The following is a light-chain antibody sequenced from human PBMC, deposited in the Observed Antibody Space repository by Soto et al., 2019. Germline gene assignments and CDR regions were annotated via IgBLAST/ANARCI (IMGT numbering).Light chain of an antibody. V-gene: IGKV2-28*01. CDR1: QNLLLIGGYNY. CDR2: LGS. Sequence: DIVVTQSPLSLSVTPGEPASISCRSSQNLLLIGGYNYLDWYVQKPGQSPQLLIFLGSYRASGVPDRFSGSGSGTDFTLRISRVEAEDVGVYYCMQAVYTRTFGPGTKVEIK. J-gene: IGKJ1*01. CDR3: MQAVYTRT.